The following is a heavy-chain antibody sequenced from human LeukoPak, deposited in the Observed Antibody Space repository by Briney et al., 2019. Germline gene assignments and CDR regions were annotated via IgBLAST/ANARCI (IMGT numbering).Heavy chain of an antibody. CDR2: ISSGSSTT. CDR1: GFTFSSYS. CDR3: ARDPESGYHYFDY. Sequence: GGSLRLSCAASGFTFSSYSMNWVRQAPGKGLEWVSYISSGSSTTYYADSVKGRFTISKDNAKNSLFLQMYSLRAEDTAVYYCARDPESGYHYFDYWGQGTLVTVS. V-gene: IGHV3-48*01. J-gene: IGHJ4*02. D-gene: IGHD3-3*01.